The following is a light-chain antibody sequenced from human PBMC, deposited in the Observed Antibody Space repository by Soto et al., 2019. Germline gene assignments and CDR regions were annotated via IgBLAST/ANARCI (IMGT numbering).Light chain of an antibody. CDR3: QQHNKWPLT. J-gene: IGKJ4*01. CDR1: QSVSSRF. Sequence: MVMTQSPATLSVSPWERSTLSSGSSQSVSSRFLAWYQQKPGQAPRLLIYGASTRATGIPARFSGSGSGTEFSLTISSLQSEDFAVYYCQQHNKWPLTFGGGTKVDI. V-gene: IGKV3-15*01. CDR2: GAS.